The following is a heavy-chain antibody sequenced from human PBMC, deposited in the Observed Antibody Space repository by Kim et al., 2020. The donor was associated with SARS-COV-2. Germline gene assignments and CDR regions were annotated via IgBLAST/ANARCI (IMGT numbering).Heavy chain of an antibody. CDR1: GFTFSNAW. D-gene: IGHD1-26*01. V-gene: IGHV3-15*01. J-gene: IGHJ6*02. CDR3: TTDLGSGTRGYYYYGMDV. Sequence: GGSLRLSCAASGFTFSNAWMSWVRQAPGKGLEWVGRIKSKTDGGTTDYAAPVKGRFTISRDDSKNTLYLQMNSLKTEDTAVYYCTTDLGSGTRGYYYYGMDVWGQGTTVTVSS. CDR2: IKSKTDGGTT.